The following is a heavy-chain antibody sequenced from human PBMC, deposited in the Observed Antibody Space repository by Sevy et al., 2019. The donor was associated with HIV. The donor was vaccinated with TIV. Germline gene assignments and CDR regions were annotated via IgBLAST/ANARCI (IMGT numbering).Heavy chain of an antibody. J-gene: IGHJ5*02. V-gene: IGHV3-23*01. CDR3: AKGLRGTTTNNWFDP. Sequence: GGSLRLSCAASGFPFSSYAMSWVRQAPGKGLEWVSTISGSGGSAYYADSVKGRFTISRDNSKNTLFLQMHSLRSEDTAVYYCAKGLRGTTTNNWFDPWGLGTLVTVSS. CDR1: GFPFSSYA. CDR2: ISGSGGSA. D-gene: IGHD4-17*01.